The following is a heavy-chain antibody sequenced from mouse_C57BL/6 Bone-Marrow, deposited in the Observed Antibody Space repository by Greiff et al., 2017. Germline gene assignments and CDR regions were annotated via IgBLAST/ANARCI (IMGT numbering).Heavy chain of an antibody. CDR2: INPSNGGT. CDR3: ARRDLIYYDYDGYWYFDV. V-gene: IGHV1-53*01. Sequence: QVQLQQPGTELVKPGASVKLSCKASGYTFTSYWMHWVKQRPGQGLEWIGNINPSNGGTNYNEKFKSKATLTVDKSSSTAYMQLSSLTSEDSAVYYCARRDLIYYDYDGYWYFDVWGTGTTVTVSS. J-gene: IGHJ1*03. CDR1: GYTFTSYW. D-gene: IGHD2-4*01.